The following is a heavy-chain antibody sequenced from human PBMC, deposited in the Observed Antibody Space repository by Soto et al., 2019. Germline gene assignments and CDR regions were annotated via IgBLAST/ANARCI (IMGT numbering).Heavy chain of an antibody. CDR1: GFPFSSHA. D-gene: IGHD2-15*01. CDR2: ISSDGSRE. V-gene: IGHV3-30-3*01. Sequence: PGGSLRLSCAASGFPFSSHAMHWVRQSPGKGLEWVTVISSDGSREYYADSVKGRFTISRDNSKNTLYLQMNSLRVEDTALYYCARDVPPGSVGCMDVWGQGNTVTVSS. J-gene: IGHJ6*02. CDR3: ARDVPPGSVGCMDV.